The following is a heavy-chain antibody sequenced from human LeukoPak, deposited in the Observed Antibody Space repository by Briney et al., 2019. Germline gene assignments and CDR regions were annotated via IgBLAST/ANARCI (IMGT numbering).Heavy chain of an antibody. J-gene: IGHJ3*02. CDR2: IRYDGSNK. CDR1: GLTCSSYG. CDR3: AKMPSTAGSDAFDI. D-gene: IGHD6-13*01. V-gene: IGHV3-30*02. Sequence: GGSLRLSCAASGLTCSSYGMHWVRQAPGKGLEWVAFIRYDGSNKYYADSVKGRFTISRDNSKNTLYLQMNSLRAEDTAVYYCAKMPSTAGSDAFDIWDQGTMVTVSS.